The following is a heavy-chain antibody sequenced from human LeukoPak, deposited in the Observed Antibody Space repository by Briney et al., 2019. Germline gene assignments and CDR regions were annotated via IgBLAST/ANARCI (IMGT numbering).Heavy chain of an antibody. J-gene: IGHJ6*02. Sequence: SQTLSLTCTVSGGSISSGGYYWSWIRQHPGQGLEWIGYIYYSGSTYYNPSLKSRVTISVDTSKNQFSLKLSSVTAADTAVYYCARDSRGSSGYGMDVWGQGTTVTVSS. CDR3: ARDSRGSSGYGMDV. CDR2: IYYSGST. V-gene: IGHV4-31*03. D-gene: IGHD3-22*01. CDR1: GGSISSGGYY.